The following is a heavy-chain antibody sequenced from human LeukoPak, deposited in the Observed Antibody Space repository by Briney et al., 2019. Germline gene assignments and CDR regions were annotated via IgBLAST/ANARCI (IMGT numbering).Heavy chain of an antibody. CDR2: IYYSGST. Sequence: SETLSLTCIVSGGSISSYYWSWIRQPPGKGLEWIGYIYYSGSTNYNPSLKSRVTISVDTSKNQFSLKLSSVTAADTAVYYCARRVAGGIYGMDVWGQGTTVTVSS. CDR1: GGSISSYY. V-gene: IGHV4-59*08. CDR3: ARRVAGGIYGMDV. D-gene: IGHD6-19*01. J-gene: IGHJ6*02.